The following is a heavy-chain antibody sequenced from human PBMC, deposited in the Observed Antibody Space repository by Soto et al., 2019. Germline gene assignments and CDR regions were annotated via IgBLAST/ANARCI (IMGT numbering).Heavy chain of an antibody. V-gene: IGHV3-7*03. CDR1: EFAFSSYW. CDR3: ARHVYAGSSLCSFTSFEC. J-gene: IGHJ1*01. D-gene: IGHD6-13*01. Sequence: EVQLVESGGGLVQPGGSLRLSCAASEFAFSSYWMSWVLQAPGKGLEWVANISKAGSQRSYWDSVRGRFTISRDNYKNSLSLQRNCLRPEDTALYVSARHVYAGSSLCSFTSFECWGQGTLVTVSS. CDR2: ISKAGSQR.